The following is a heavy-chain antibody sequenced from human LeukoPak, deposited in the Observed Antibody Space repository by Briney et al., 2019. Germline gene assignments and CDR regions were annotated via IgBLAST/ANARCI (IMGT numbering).Heavy chain of an antibody. D-gene: IGHD3-10*01. V-gene: IGHV3-23*01. J-gene: IGHJ6*02. CDR3: AKGGRSYGSGSDIYYYYYYGLDV. CDR1: GLIFINYA. CDR2: VSGTGAAT. Sequence: GGSLRLSCAASGLIFINYAMTWVRQAPGKGLKWVAVVSGTGAATYHADSVKGRFTISRDNSKNTLYLQMNSLRAGDTAVYYCAKGGRSYGSGSDIYYYYYYGLDVWGQGTTVTVSS.